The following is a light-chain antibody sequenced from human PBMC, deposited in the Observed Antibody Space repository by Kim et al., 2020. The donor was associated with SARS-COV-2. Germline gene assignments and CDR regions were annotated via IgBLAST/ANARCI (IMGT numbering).Light chain of an antibody. CDR3: QQYGSSSYT. Sequence: EIVLTQSPGTLSLSPGERANLSCRASQSVSSNYLAWYQQKPGQAPRLLIYGASSRATGIPDRFSGSGSGTDFTLTISRLEPEDFAVYYCQQYGSSSYTFGQGTKLEI. J-gene: IGKJ2*01. CDR2: GAS. CDR1: QSVSSNY. V-gene: IGKV3-20*01.